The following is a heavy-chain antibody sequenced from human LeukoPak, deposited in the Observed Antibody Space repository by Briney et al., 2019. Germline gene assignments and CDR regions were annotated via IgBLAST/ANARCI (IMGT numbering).Heavy chain of an antibody. V-gene: IGHV3-23*01. J-gene: IGHJ4*02. D-gene: IGHD3-10*01. CDR2: ISGSGGST. Sequence: GGSLRLSCAASGFTFSSYAMSWVRQAPGKGLEWVSAISGSGGSTYYADSVKGRFTISGDNSKNTLYLQMNSLRAEDTAVYYCAKSITMVRGVIITSNYFDYWGQGTLVTVSS. CDR1: GFTFSSYA. CDR3: AKSITMVRGVIITSNYFDY.